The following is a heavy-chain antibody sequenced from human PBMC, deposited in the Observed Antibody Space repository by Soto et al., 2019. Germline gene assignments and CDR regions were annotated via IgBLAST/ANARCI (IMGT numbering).Heavy chain of an antibody. CDR3: ARRSSGWEKEYYFDY. CDR2: IIPIFGTA. D-gene: IGHD6-25*01. Sequence: VASVKVSCKASGGTFSSYAISWVRQAPGQGLEWMGGIIPIFGTANYAQKFQGRVTITADESTSTAYMELSSLRSEDTAVYYCARRSSGWEKEYYFDYWGQGTLVTVSS. CDR1: GGTFSSYA. V-gene: IGHV1-69*13. J-gene: IGHJ4*02.